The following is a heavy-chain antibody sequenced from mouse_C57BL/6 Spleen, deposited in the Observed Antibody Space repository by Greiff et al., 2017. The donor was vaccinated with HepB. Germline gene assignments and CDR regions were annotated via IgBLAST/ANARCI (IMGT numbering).Heavy chain of an antibody. Sequence: VQLQQSGPGLVKPSQSLSLTCSVTGYSITSGYYWNWIRQFPGNKLEWMGYISYDGSNNYNPSLKNRISITRDTSKNQFFLKLNSVTTEDTATYYCARAEFITTALFDYWGQGTTLTVSS. J-gene: IGHJ2*01. CDR2: ISYDGSN. CDR3: ARAEFITTALFDY. CDR1: GYSITSGYY. V-gene: IGHV3-6*01. D-gene: IGHD1-1*01.